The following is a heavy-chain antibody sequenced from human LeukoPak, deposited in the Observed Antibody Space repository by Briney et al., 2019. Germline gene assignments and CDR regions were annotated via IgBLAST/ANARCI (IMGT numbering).Heavy chain of an antibody. D-gene: IGHD5-18*01. Sequence: PGGSLRLSCAASGFDFSGAYMNWVRQAPGKGLEWVAVISCDGSNKYYAESVKGRFTISRDNSKNTLYLQMNSLRAEDTAVYYCARNGGYSYGYDPYYFDYWGQGTLVTVSS. CDR1: GFDFSGAY. CDR2: ISCDGSNK. V-gene: IGHV3-30*03. J-gene: IGHJ4*02. CDR3: ARNGGYSYGYDPYYFDY.